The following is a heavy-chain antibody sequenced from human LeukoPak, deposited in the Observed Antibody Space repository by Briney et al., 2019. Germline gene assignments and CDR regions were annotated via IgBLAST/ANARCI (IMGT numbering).Heavy chain of an antibody. CDR1: GFTFSSYA. V-gene: IGHV3-23*01. CDR2: FSGSGGST. D-gene: IGHD3-22*01. Sequence: GGSLRLSCAASGFTFSSYAMSWVRQAPGKGLECISGFSGSGGSTYYADSVKGRFTISRDNSKNTLYLQMNSLRAEDTAVYYCAKQHYYDSSGYYYFDYWGQGTLVTVSS. CDR3: AKQHYYDSSGYYYFDY. J-gene: IGHJ4*02.